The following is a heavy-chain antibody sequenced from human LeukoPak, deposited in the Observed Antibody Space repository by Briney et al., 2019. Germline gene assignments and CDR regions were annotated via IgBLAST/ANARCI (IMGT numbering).Heavy chain of an antibody. J-gene: IGHJ6*04. CDR2: ISYSGDNK. CDR1: GFNLTNYA. CDR3: ASDPRDGDQNV. V-gene: IGHV3-30*04. Sequence: AGGSLRLSCAASGFNLTNYAMHWVRQAPGKGLEWVTLISYSGDNKYYADSVKGRFTFSRDKSKNTLYLQMNSLRPEDSAVYYCASDPRDGDQNVWGKGTTVTVSS. D-gene: IGHD5-24*01.